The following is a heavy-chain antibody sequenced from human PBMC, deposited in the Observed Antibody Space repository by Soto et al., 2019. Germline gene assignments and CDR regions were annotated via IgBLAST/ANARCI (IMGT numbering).Heavy chain of an antibody. CDR2: IDNTGTT. Sequence: SDTLSLTCSVSGGSLGGSYWNWIRRPPGKGLEWIGYIDNTGTTNYNPSLKTRLTMSLDTSKNQFSLKLNSVTAADTAVYYCAREDNGPFPNSFDPWCQGTLVTVSS. CDR3: AREDNGPFPNSFDP. CDR1: GGSLGGSY. J-gene: IGHJ5*02. D-gene: IGHD2-8*01. V-gene: IGHV4-59*01.